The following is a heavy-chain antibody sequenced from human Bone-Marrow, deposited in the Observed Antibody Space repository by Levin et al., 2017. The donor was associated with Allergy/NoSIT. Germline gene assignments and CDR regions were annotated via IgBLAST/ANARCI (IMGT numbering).Heavy chain of an antibody. J-gene: IGHJ4*02. D-gene: IGHD3-10*01. CDR2: INPKSGAT. Sequence: ASVKVSCKASGYSFTDSYIHWVRQAPGQGLEWMAWINPKSGATTYAQTFQGRLTVTRDTSIGTVYMELSSLLPDDTAVYYCAAFGWFGELGTGDFDYWGQGSPVTVSS. CDR1: GYSFTDSY. CDR3: AAFGWFGELGTGDFDY. V-gene: IGHV1-2*02.